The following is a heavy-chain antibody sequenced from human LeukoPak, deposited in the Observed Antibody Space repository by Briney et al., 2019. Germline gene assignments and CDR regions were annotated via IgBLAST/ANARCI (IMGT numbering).Heavy chain of an antibody. CDR3: AGERNGYNPD. V-gene: IGHV4-59*01. J-gene: IGHJ1*01. Sequence: SETLSLTCTVSGASISSYYWTWIRQPPGKGLEWIGYIYYSGVTKYNPSFKSRVTISVDTSKNQFSLKLNSVTAADTAVYYCAGERNGYNPDWGQGTLVTVSS. CDR1: GASISSYY. D-gene: IGHD5-24*01. CDR2: IYYSGVT.